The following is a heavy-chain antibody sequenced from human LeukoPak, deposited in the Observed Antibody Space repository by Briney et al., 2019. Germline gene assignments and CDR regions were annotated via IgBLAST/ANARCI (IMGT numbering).Heavy chain of an antibody. CDR3: ASYGDYLFDY. D-gene: IGHD4-17*01. V-gene: IGHV4-34*01. CDR2: INHSGST. CDR1: GGSFSGYY. Sequence: PSETLSLTCAVYGGSFSGYYWSWIRQPPGKGLEWIGEINHSGSTNYNPSLKSRVTISVDTSKNQFSLKLSSVTAADTAVYYCASYGDYLFDYWGQGTLVTVSS. J-gene: IGHJ4*02.